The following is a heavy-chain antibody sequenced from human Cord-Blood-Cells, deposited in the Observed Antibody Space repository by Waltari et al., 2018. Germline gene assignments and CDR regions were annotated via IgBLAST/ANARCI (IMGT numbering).Heavy chain of an antibody. J-gene: IGHJ6*02. D-gene: IGHD2-8*01. CDR3: ARSGCTNGVCYYGMDV. CDR2: INPNSGGT. CDR1: GYTFTGYY. Sequence: QVQLVQSGAEVKKPGASVQVSCKASGYTFTGYYMHWVRQAPGQGLEWMGWINPNSGGTNYAQKFQGWVTMTRDTSISTAYMELSRLRSDDTAVYYCARSGCTNGVCYYGMDVWGQGTTVTVSS. V-gene: IGHV1-2*04.